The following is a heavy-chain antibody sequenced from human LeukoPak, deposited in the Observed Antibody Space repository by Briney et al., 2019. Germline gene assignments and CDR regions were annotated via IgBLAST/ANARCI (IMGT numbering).Heavy chain of an antibody. Sequence: PGGSLRLSCVVSGFTFSSCAMTWVRQAPGKGLEWVSAISGGGGGTTYYAESVKGRFTISGDNSKNTVYQQMHSLRAEATAIYFCAKGRAGGWNGGDRWGQGTLVTVSS. D-gene: IGHD1-1*01. V-gene: IGHV3-23*01. CDR1: GFTFSSCA. CDR3: AKGRAGGWNGGDR. J-gene: IGHJ5*02. CDR2: ISGGGGGTT.